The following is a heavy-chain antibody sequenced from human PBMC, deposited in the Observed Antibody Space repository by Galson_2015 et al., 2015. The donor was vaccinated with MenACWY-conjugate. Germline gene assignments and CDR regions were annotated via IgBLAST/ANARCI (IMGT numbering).Heavy chain of an antibody. CDR2: IIPIFGTA. CDR1: GGTFSSYA. D-gene: IGHD6-19*01. CDR3: AKNWYSSGWYHFDY. V-gene: IGHV1-69*06. Sequence: SCKASGGTFSSYAISWVRQAPGQGLEWMGGIIPIFGTANYAQKFQGRVTITADKSTSTAYMELSSLRSEDTAVYYCAKNWYSSGWYHFDYWGQGTLVTVSS. J-gene: IGHJ4*02.